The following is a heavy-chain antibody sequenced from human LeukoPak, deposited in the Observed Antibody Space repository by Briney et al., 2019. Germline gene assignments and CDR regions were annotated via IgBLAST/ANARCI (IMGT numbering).Heavy chain of an antibody. D-gene: IGHD3-22*01. CDR3: ARGNDSSGYWAYYFDY. J-gene: IGHJ4*02. CDR2: LSYSGVT. CDR1: RGSITTTAYY. Sequence: SETLSLTCTVSRGSITTTAYYWGWIRQSPGRGLEWIGSLSYSGVTDYNPSLKSRVTISVDTSKNQFSLKLSSVTAADTAVYYCARGNDSSGYWAYYFDYWGQGTLVTVSS. V-gene: IGHV4-39*07.